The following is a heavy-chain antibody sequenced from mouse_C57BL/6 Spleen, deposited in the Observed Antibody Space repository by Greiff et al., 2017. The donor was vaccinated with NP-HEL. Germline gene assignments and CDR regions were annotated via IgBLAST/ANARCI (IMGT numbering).Heavy chain of an antibody. CDR3: ARLLFYFDY. J-gene: IGHJ2*01. Sequence: EVKLVESEGGLVQPGSSMKLSCTASGFTFSDYYMAWVRQVPEKGLEWVANINYDGSSTYYLDSLKSRFIISRDNAKNILYLQMSSLKSEDTATYYCARLLFYFDYWGQGTTLTVSS. CDR1: GFTFSDYY. V-gene: IGHV5-16*01. D-gene: IGHD1-1*01. CDR2: INYDGSST.